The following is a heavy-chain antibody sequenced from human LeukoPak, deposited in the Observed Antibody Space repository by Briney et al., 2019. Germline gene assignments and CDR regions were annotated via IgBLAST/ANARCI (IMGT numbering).Heavy chain of an antibody. Sequence: PGGSLRLSCAASGFTFSNYWMHWVRQAPEKGLVWVSRINSDARSTSYADSVKGRFTISRDNAKNTLYLQMNSLRAEDTAVYYCARGADTGYSSDSWGQGTLVTVSS. V-gene: IGHV3-74*01. D-gene: IGHD6-19*01. J-gene: IGHJ5*02. CDR2: INSDARST. CDR1: GFTFSNYW. CDR3: ARGADTGYSSDS.